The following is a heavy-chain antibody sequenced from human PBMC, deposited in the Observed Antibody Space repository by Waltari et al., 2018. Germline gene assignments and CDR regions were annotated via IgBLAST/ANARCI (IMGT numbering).Heavy chain of an antibody. CDR1: GFSLTTVGLG. Sequence: QITLKESGPTLVKPTQSLTLTCTFSGFSLTTVGLGVGWVRQPPGRALEWLALIYWDDDKRYSTSLRSRVTVTKDTTKNQVVLTLTNMGTVDTATYECVQTYCSGDCKRYYYYSMDLWGQGTTVTVSS. CDR2: IYWDDDK. V-gene: IGHV2-5*02. CDR3: VQTYCSGDCKRYYYYSMDL. J-gene: IGHJ6*02. D-gene: IGHD2-21*02.